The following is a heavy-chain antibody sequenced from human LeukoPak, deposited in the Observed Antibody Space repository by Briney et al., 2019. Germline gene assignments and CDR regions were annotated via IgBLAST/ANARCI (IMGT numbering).Heavy chain of an antibody. Sequence: GGSLRLSCAASGFTFSDYYMSWLRQAPGKGLVWVSRINDDGSATFADSVKGRFTISRDNAKNTLFLQINSLRAEDTAVYYCAREILAPGKTHDYWGQGTLVTVSS. CDR2: INDDGSAT. CDR1: GFTFSDYY. V-gene: IGHV3-74*01. J-gene: IGHJ4*02. CDR3: AREILAPGKTHDY.